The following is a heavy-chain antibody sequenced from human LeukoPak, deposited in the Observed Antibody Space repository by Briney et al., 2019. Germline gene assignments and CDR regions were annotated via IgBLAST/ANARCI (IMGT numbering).Heavy chain of an antibody. D-gene: IGHD3-22*01. CDR1: GFTFSDYY. Sequence: PGGSLRLSCAASGFTFSDYYMSWIRQAPGKVLEWVSYISSSGSTTYYADSVKGRFTISRDNAKNSLYLQMNSLRAEDTAVYYCAPYHHYDSSGYYYDWFDPWGQGTLVTVSS. CDR2: ISSSGSTT. J-gene: IGHJ5*02. CDR3: APYHHYDSSGYYYDWFDP. V-gene: IGHV3-11*01.